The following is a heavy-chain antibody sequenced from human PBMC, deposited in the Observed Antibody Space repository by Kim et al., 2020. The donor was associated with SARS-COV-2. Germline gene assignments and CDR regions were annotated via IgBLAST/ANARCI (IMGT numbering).Heavy chain of an antibody. V-gene: IGHV3-7*04. D-gene: IGHD2-2*01. CDR2: ITHDGSEK. J-gene: IGHJ4*02. CDR3: ARVYGSSTSCYSYFDY. CDR1: EFTFSSYW. Sequence: GGSLRLSCAASEFTFSSYWMSWVRQAPGKGLEWVANITHDGSEKYYVDSVKGRFTISRDNAKNTLYLQMNSLRAEDTAVYYCARVYGSSTSCYSYFDYWGQGALVTVSS.